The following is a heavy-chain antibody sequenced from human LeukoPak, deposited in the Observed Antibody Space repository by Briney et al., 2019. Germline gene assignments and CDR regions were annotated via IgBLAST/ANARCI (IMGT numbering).Heavy chain of an antibody. CDR1: GFTFSSYW. CDR2: IKQDGSEK. Sequence: GGSLRLSCAASGFTFSSYWMSWVRQAPGKGLEWVANIKQDGSEKYYVDSVKGRFTISRDNAMNSLYLQMNSLRAEDTAVYYCARAVSSGYYNLYFDYWGQGTLVTVSS. V-gene: IGHV3-7*04. J-gene: IGHJ4*02. CDR3: ARAVSSGYYNLYFDY. D-gene: IGHD3-22*01.